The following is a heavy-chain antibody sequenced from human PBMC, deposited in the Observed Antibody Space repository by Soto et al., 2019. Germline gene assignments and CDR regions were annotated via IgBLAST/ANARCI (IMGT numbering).Heavy chain of an antibody. CDR3: ATVGYCSGGSCYWFDP. CDR1: GYTLTELS. J-gene: IGHJ5*02. D-gene: IGHD2-15*01. V-gene: IGHV1-24*01. Sequence: GASVKVSCKVSGYTLTELSMHWVRQAPGKGLEWMGGFDPEDGETIYAQKFQGRVTMTEDTSTDTAYMELSSLRSEDTAVYYCATVGYCSGGSCYWFDPWGQGTLVTVSS. CDR2: FDPEDGET.